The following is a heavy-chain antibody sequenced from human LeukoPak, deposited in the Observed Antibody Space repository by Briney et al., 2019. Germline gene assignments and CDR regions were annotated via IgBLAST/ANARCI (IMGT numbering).Heavy chain of an antibody. V-gene: IGHV4-34*01. CDR1: GGSFSGYY. J-gene: IGHJ6*02. CDR3: ARGIVVVPAAHYYYYGMDV. CDR2: INHSGST. D-gene: IGHD2-2*01. Sequence: PSETLSLTCAVYGGSFSGYYWSWIRQPPGKGLEWIGEINHSGSTNYNPSLKSRVTISVDTSKNQFSLKLSSVTAADTAVYYCARGIVVVPAAHYYYYGMDVWGQGTTVTVSS.